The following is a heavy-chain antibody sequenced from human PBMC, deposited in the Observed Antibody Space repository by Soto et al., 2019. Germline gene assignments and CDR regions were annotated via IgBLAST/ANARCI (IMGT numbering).Heavy chain of an antibody. D-gene: IGHD1-26*01. CDR2: IIPIFGTA. V-gene: IGHV1-69*01. CDR1: GGTFSSYS. J-gene: IGHJ4*02. CDR3: ARDGGRHSGGIDY. Sequence: QVQLVQSGAEVKKPGSSVKVSCKASGGTFSSYSINWVRQAPGQGLEWMGEIIPIFGTANYAQKFQGRVTITADESTSPGYMEPGSLRSEDTAVYYCARDGGRHSGGIDYWGQGTLVTVSS.